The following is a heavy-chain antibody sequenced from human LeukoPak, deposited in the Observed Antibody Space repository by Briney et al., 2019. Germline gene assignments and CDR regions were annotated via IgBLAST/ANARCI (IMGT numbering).Heavy chain of an antibody. J-gene: IGHJ6*03. CDR3: ASGRRITMVRGVMGYMDV. CDR2: IIPIFGTA. CDR1: GGTFSSYA. V-gene: IGHV1-69*05. D-gene: IGHD3-10*01. Sequence: SVKVSCKASGGTFSSYAISWVRQAPGQGLEWMGGIIPIFGTANYAQKFQGRVTITTDESTSTAYMELSSLRSEDTAVYYCASGRRITMVRGVMGYMDVWGKGTTVTVS.